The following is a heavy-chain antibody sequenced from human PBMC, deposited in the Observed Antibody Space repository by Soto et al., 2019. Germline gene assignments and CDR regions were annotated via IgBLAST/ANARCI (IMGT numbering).Heavy chain of an antibody. CDR3: AKTRGAMIYAISVYGMDV. D-gene: IGHD2-8*01. J-gene: IGHJ6*02. Sequence: GGSLILSCAASGFTFSYYYMSWIRQAPGKGLEWVSYVSSSGSTIYYADSVKGRFTISRDNAKNSLYLQMNSLRAEDTAVYYCAKTRGAMIYAISVYGMDVWGQGTTVTVSS. V-gene: IGHV3-11*01. CDR1: GFTFSYYY. CDR2: VSSSGSTI.